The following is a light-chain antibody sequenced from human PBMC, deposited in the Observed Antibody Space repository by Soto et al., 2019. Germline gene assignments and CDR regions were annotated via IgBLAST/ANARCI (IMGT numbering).Light chain of an antibody. CDR3: QQYDNSHLT. CDR1: QNVRSSY. Sequence: EVVLTQSPGTLSLFPGERATLSCRASQNVRSSYFAWYQQKPGQAPRLLIYAVSNRATGTPDRFSGSGSGTDFTLTIARLEPEDFAVYFCQQYDNSHLTFGGGTKVEI. J-gene: IGKJ4*01. V-gene: IGKV3-20*01. CDR2: AVS.